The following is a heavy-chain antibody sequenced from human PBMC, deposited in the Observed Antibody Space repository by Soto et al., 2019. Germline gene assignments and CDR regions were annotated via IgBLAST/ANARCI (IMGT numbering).Heavy chain of an antibody. CDR3: GRRARRDFYYWAV. CDR2: ISSNGVGT. V-gene: IGHV3-64*01. Sequence: GGSLRLSCAASGFTLSGYAMDWVRQAPGKGLEYVSGISSNGVGTYYANSVQGRFTISRDNSKNTVYLQMGSLRPEDMAVYYCGRRARRDFYYWAVGGKGTTVPVSS. CDR1: GFTLSGYA. J-gene: IGHJ6*03. D-gene: IGHD3-3*01.